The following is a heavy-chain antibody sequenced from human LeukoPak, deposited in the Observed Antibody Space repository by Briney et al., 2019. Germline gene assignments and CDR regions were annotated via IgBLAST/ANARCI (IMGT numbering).Heavy chain of an antibody. Sequence: GRSLRLSCAASGFRFSSYGMHWVRQAPGKGLEWVAVISDDGIKIYYGDSVKGRFTISRDNSKNTLNLQMDSLRADDTAVYYCGKGPGYSVYDNLPPHWGQGTLLTVSS. CDR2: ISDDGIKI. J-gene: IGHJ4*02. CDR1: GFRFSSYG. CDR3: GKGPGYSVYDNLPPH. V-gene: IGHV3-30*18. D-gene: IGHD5/OR15-5a*01.